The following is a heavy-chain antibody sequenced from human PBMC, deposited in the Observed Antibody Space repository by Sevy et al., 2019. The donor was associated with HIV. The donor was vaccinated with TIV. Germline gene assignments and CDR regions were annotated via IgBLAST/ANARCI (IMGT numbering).Heavy chain of an antibody. D-gene: IGHD2-21*01. Sequence: SETLSLTCTVSGGSMTGYYWSWIRQSPEKGLEYIGYVHYSGRTNYTPSFKSRVTISVDTAKNQFSLKVTSVTAVDTAVYYCARGRDGHNYSSDYWGQGTLVTVSS. CDR2: VHYSGRT. J-gene: IGHJ4*02. CDR3: ARGRDGHNYSSDY. CDR1: GGSMTGYY. V-gene: IGHV4-59*01.